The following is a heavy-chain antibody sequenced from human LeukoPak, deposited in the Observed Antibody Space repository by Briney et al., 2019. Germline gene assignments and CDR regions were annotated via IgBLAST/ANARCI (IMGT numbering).Heavy chain of an antibody. D-gene: IGHD3-10*01. Sequence: GGSLRLSCAASGFTFSSYWMTWVRQAPGKGLEWVANIHLDGSEKNYVDSVRGRFTISRDNTRNSLYLQMNSLRAEDTAVYYCARPYHFYYGSGSFNWGHGTLVTVSS. J-gene: IGHJ4*01. CDR3: ARPYHFYYGSGSFN. CDR1: GFTFSSYW. CDR2: IHLDGSEK. V-gene: IGHV3-7*01.